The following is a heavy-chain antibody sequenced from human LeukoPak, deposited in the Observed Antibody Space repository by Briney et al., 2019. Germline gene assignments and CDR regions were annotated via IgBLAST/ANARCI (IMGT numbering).Heavy chain of an antibody. V-gene: IGHV1-46*01. J-gene: IGHJ4*02. CDR1: GYTFTSYY. CDR3: ASRTRYCSGGSCYSGFDY. D-gene: IGHD2-15*01. CDR2: INPSGGST. Sequence: ASVKVSCKASGYTFTSYYMHWVRQAPGQGLEWMGIINPSGGSTSYVQKFQGRVTMTRDTSTSTVYMELSSLRSEDTAVYYCASRTRYCSGGSCYSGFDYWGQGTLVTVSS.